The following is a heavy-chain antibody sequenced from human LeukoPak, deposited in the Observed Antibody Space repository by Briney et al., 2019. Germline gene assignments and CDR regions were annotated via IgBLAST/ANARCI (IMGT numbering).Heavy chain of an antibody. J-gene: IGHJ4*02. CDR3: ARGAPGY. CDR1: GVSISSSYSY. CDR2: INDRGST. Sequence: SETLSLTCTVSGVSISSSYSYWGWIRQSPGKGLEWIGQINDRGSTKYNPSLKSRVAISVDTSKNQFFLILNSVTAADTAVYYCARGAPGYWGQGTLVTVSS. V-gene: IGHV4-39*07.